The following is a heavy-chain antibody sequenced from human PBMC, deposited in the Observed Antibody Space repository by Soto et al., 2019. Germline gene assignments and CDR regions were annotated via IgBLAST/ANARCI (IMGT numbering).Heavy chain of an antibody. J-gene: IGHJ4*02. Sequence: XESLKVSWQGSGYSFVSYVIALVRQMPGKGLEWMGSIYPGDSDTTNSPSFQGQVTMSVEKSITTVYLQWSSLKASDTAMYYCARTDGYEIEYWGQGTLVTVSS. CDR2: IYPGDSDT. D-gene: IGHD2-21*01. CDR3: ARTDGYEIEY. CDR1: GYSFVSYV. V-gene: IGHV5-51*01.